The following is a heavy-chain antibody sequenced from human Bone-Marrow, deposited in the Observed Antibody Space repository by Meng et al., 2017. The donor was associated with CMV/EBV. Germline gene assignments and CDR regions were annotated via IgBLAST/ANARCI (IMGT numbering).Heavy chain of an antibody. CDR2: INPSGGST. CDR1: GYTFTSYY. CDR3: ARGSAVRGVIVYHYGMDV. J-gene: IGHJ6*02. V-gene: IGHV1-46*01. Sequence: ASVKVSCKASGYTFTSYYMHWVRQAPGQGLEWMGIINPSGGSTSYAQKFQGRVTMTRDTSTSTVYMELSSLRSEDTAVYYCARGSAVRGVIVYHYGMDVWGQGTTVTASS. D-gene: IGHD3-10*01.